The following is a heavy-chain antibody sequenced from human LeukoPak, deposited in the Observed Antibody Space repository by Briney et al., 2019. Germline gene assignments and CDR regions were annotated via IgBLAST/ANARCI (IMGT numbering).Heavy chain of an antibody. Sequence: GGSLRLSCAASGFTFSDYGMHWVRQAPGKELEWVAVIWYDGSDKYYTDSVKGRFTISRDNSKNTLYLQMNGLRAEDTAVYYCARDSPLVATIQPIFDYWGQGTLVTVSS. D-gene: IGHD5-12*01. CDR2: IWYDGSDK. CDR1: GFTFSDYG. V-gene: IGHV3-33*01. J-gene: IGHJ4*02. CDR3: ARDSPLVATIQPIFDY.